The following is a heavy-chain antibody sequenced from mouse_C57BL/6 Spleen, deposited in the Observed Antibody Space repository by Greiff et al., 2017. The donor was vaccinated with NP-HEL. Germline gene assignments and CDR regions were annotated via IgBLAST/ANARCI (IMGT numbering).Heavy chain of an antibody. D-gene: IGHD1-1*01. CDR2: IYPGDGDT. CDR3: ARSDGSSYIYFDY. V-gene: IGHV1-80*01. Sequence: QVHVKQSGAELVKPGASVKISCKASGYAFSSYWMNWVKQRPGKGLEWIGQIYPGDGDTNYNGKFKGKATLTADKSSSTAYMQLSSLTSEDSAVYFCARSDGSSYIYFDYWGQGTTLTVSS. J-gene: IGHJ2*01. CDR1: GYAFSSYW.